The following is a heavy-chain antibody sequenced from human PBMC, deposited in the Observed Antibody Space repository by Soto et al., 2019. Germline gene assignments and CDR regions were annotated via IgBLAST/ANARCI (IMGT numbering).Heavy chain of an antibody. Sequence: EVQLVESGGGLVKPGGSLRLSCAGSGFTFSNAWMNWVRQTPWKGLEWVGRIKSKSHGGTTDYAAPVRGRFTISRDDSKNTLYLQMNSLTTEDTAVYYCADGDGLGVWGPGTTVTVSS. CDR3: ADGDGLGV. CDR1: GFTFSNAW. D-gene: IGHD3-16*01. J-gene: IGHJ6*02. V-gene: IGHV3-15*07. CDR2: IKSKSHGGTT.